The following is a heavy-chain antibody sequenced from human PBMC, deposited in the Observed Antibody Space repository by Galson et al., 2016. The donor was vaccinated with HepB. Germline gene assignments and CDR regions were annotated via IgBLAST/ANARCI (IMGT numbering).Heavy chain of an antibody. Sequence: SVKVSCKASGYTFTSHAMHWVRQAPGQRLEWMGWINAGNGNTKYSQKFQARVIITRDTAASTAYMELRSLRAEDTAVYYCARYGQLWSFDYWGQGTLVTVSS. CDR3: ARYGQLWSFDY. CDR1: GYTFTSHA. CDR2: INAGNGNT. V-gene: IGHV1-3*01. J-gene: IGHJ4*02. D-gene: IGHD5-18*01.